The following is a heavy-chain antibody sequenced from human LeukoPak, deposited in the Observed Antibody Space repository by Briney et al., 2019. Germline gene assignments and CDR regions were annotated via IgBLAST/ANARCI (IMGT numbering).Heavy chain of an antibody. Sequence: GGSLRLSCAASGFAFSSSNLNWFRQAPGKGLEWVSSITSDSYIYYADSLKGRFSISRDNAKNSLYLQMNSLRAEDTAVYYCAREHCSGGSCYPDAFDIWGQGTMVTVSS. CDR3: AREHCSGGSCYPDAFDI. CDR1: GFAFSSSN. V-gene: IGHV3-21*01. J-gene: IGHJ3*02. CDR2: ITSDSYI. D-gene: IGHD2-15*01.